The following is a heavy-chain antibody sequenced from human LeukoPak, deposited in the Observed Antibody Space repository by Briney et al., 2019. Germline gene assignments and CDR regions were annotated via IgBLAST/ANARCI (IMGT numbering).Heavy chain of an antibody. J-gene: IGHJ4*02. Sequence: GGSLRLSCAASGFTFSSCAMHWVRQAPGKGLEYVSTISSNGGSTYYADSVKGRFIISRDNSKNTLYLQMGSLRAEDMAVFYCARENTFFDLWGQGALVTVSS. CDR3: ARENTFFDL. CDR1: GFTFSSCA. V-gene: IGHV3-64*02. CDR2: ISSNGGST.